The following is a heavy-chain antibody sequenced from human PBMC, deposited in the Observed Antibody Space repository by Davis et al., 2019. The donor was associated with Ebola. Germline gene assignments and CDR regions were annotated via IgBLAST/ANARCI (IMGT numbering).Heavy chain of an antibody. Sequence: GESLKISCAASEITFRDHSINWVRQAPGKGLEWVAIISNDGSNRFYADSVKGRFTISRDNSKNTSYLQMNSLRPEDTATYYCAIDADYGEYGWSDPWGQGTLVIVSS. D-gene: IGHD4-17*01. CDR1: EITFRDHS. J-gene: IGHJ5*02. CDR2: ISNDGSNR. CDR3: AIDADYGEYGWSDP. V-gene: IGHV3-30*01.